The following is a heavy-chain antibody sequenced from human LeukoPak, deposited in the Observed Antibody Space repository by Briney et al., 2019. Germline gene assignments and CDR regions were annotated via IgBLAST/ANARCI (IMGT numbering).Heavy chain of an antibody. CDR2: INSDGSST. D-gene: IGHD6-19*01. CDR3: ARVSSPGIAVAAPGY. V-gene: IGHV3-74*01. Sequence: PGGSLRLSCAASGFTFSSYWMHWVRQAPGKGLVWVSRINSDGSSTSYADSVKGRFTISRDNAKNTLYLQMNSLRAEDTAVYYCARVSSPGIAVAAPGYWGQGTLVTVSS. CDR1: GFTFSSYW. J-gene: IGHJ4*02.